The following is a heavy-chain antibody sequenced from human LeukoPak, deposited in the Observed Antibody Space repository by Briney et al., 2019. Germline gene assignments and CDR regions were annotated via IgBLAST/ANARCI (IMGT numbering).Heavy chain of an antibody. CDR1: GFTFSSYA. CDR3: AKDLWFGELLPNNWFDP. Sequence: QAGGSLRLSCAASGFTFSSYAMSWVRQAPGKGLEWVSAISGSGGSTYYADSVKGRFTISRDNSKNTLYLQMNSLRAEDTAVYYCAKDLWFGELLPNNWFDPWGQGTLVTVSS. D-gene: IGHD3-10*01. J-gene: IGHJ5*02. CDR2: ISGSGGST. V-gene: IGHV3-23*01.